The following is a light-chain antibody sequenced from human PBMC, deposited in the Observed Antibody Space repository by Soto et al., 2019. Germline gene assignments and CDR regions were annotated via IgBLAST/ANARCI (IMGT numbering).Light chain of an antibody. CDR2: TAS. Sequence: DIQMTQSPSSLSASVGDRVTITCRASQSISNYLNWYQQKPGKAPKLLIYTASTLDSGVPSRFSGSGSGPDFTLTISSLQPEDFATYFCQQSSRTPWTFGPGTKVEIK. V-gene: IGKV1-39*01. J-gene: IGKJ1*01. CDR1: QSISNY. CDR3: QQSSRTPWT.